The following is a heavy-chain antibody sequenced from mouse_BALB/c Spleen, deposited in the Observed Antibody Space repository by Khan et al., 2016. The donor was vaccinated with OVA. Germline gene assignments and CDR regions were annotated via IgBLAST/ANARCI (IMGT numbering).Heavy chain of an antibody. J-gene: IGHJ3*01. V-gene: IGHV1-4*01. CDR1: GYTFTSYT. CDR2: INPSSGYT. D-gene: IGHD2-14*01. CDR3: ARDGAYYRNDGWFAY. Sequence: QVQLKESGAELARPGASVKMSYKASGYTFTSYTIHWIQQRPGQGLEWIGYINPSSGYTNYNQKFKDKATLTADKSSTTAYMQLSSLTSDDSAVYYCARDGAYYRNDGWFAYWGQGTLVTVSA.